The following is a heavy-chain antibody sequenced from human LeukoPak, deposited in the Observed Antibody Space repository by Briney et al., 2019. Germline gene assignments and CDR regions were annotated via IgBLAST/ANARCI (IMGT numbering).Heavy chain of an antibody. J-gene: IGHJ5*02. CDR1: GCTFTGYY. D-gene: IGHD3-3*01. CDR2: INPNSGGT. Sequence: ASVKVSCKASGCTFTGYYMHWVRQAPGQGLEWMGWINPNSGGTNYAQKFQGRVTMTRDTSISTAYMELSRLRSDDTAVYYCAREGGLDFWSGETSNWFDPWGQGTLVTVSS. V-gene: IGHV1-2*02. CDR3: AREGGLDFWSGETSNWFDP.